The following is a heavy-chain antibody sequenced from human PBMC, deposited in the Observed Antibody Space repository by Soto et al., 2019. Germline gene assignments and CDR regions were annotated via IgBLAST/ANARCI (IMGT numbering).Heavy chain of an antibody. V-gene: IGHV4-39*01. CDR1: GGSISSSNHY. CDR2: IYYSWGT. D-gene: IGHD3-10*01. CDR3: ARRSYGSGVDL. Sequence: QLQLQESGPGLVKPSETLSLTCTVSGGSISSSNHYWGWIRQTPGKGLEWIGNIYYSWGTFYNASLKSRVTISVDTSTNQLSLKVTSVTAADTAVYYCARRSYGSGVDLWGQGTLVTVSS. J-gene: IGHJ5*02.